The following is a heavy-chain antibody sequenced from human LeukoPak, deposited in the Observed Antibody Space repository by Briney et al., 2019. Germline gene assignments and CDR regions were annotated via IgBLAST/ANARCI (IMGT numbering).Heavy chain of an antibody. CDR2: ISSNGDNT. J-gene: IGHJ4*02. Sequence: GGSLRLSCSVSGFTFSTYVMHWVRQAPRKGLEYVSAISSNGDNTYYADSVKGRFTISRDNSKNTLYLQMSSLRADDTAVYYCVRGTGYWGQGTLVTVSS. V-gene: IGHV3-64D*06. CDR3: VRGTGY. CDR1: GFTFSTYV.